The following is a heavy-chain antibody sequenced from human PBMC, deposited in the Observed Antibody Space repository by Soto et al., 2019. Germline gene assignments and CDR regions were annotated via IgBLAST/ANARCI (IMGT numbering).Heavy chain of an antibody. V-gene: IGHV3-23*04. Sequence: VQLVQSGAEVMQPGASVKVSCKASGYTFTSYGITWVRQAPGKGLEWVSGISSSGGSTYYADSVKGRFTISRDNSKNTLFLRMNRPRVEDTAVYYCMRPAPRGRHYFYFGMDVWGQGTTVTVSS. J-gene: IGHJ6*02. D-gene: IGHD3-10*01. CDR2: ISSSGGST. CDR3: MRPAPRGRHYFYFGMDV. CDR1: GYTFTSYG.